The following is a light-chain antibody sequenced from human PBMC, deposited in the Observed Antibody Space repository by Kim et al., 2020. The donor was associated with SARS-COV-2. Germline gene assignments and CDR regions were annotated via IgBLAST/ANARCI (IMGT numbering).Light chain of an antibody. J-gene: IGLJ3*02. CDR2: DKS. CDR1: RVRRLY. Sequence: QTVRITCQAERVRRLYASWYQKKPGQGPLLIICDKSNRPSGIADHFCGAGAENAAYLTITGAHGKDEGGYYCNAQNNNANHWVFGRGTQLTV. V-gene: IGLV3-19*01. CDR3: NAQNNNANHWV.